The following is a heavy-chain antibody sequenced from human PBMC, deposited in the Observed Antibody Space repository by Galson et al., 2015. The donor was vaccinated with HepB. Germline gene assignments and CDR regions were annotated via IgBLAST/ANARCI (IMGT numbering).Heavy chain of an antibody. Sequence: SLRLSCAASGFTFSSYAMSWVRQAPGKGLEWVSAISGSGGSTYYADSVKGRFTISRDNSKNTLYLQMNSLRAEDTAVYYCAAPSPYPQYCSGGSCYSLDYWGQGTLVTVSS. J-gene: IGHJ4*02. CDR2: ISGSGGST. CDR1: GFTFSSYA. CDR3: AAPSPYPQYCSGGSCYSLDY. D-gene: IGHD2-15*01. V-gene: IGHV3-23*01.